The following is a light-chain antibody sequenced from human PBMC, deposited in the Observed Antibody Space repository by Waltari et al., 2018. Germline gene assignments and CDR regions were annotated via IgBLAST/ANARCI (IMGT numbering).Light chain of an antibody. Sequence: DIQMTQSPSTLSASIGDRVTITCRASQSITNWLAWYQQKPGKAPKLLIYKASTLESGVPSGFSGSGSGTEFTLTISSRQPDDFATYYCQQYNNYVATFGQGTKVEIK. CDR2: KAS. J-gene: IGKJ1*01. V-gene: IGKV1-5*03. CDR3: QQYNNYVAT. CDR1: QSITNW.